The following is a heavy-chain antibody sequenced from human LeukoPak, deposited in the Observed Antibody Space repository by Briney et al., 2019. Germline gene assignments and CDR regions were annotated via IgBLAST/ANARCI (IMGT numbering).Heavy chain of an antibody. V-gene: IGHV3-23*01. Sequence: GGSLRLSCAASGFTFSSCAMSWVRQAPGKGLEWVSTIIDSGNSLYYADSVEGRFTISRDNSKNTLYLQMDSLRAGDTAVYYCAKDPIFSGSYGVFDSWGQGTLVTVSS. CDR3: AKDPIFSGSYGVFDS. J-gene: IGHJ4*02. CDR1: GFTFSSCA. D-gene: IGHD1-26*01. CDR2: IIDSGNSL.